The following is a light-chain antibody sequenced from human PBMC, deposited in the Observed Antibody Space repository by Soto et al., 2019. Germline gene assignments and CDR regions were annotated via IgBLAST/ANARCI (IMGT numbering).Light chain of an antibody. CDR2: EVS. Sequence: QSALTQPASVSGSPGQSITISCTGTSSDVGGYKYVSWYQQHPDKAPKLMIYEVSNRPSGVSNRFSGSKSGNTASLTISGLQADDEADYYCSSFTSSSTYVIFGGGTKLTV. CDR3: SSFTSSSTYVI. J-gene: IGLJ2*01. CDR1: SSDVGGYKY. V-gene: IGLV2-14*01.